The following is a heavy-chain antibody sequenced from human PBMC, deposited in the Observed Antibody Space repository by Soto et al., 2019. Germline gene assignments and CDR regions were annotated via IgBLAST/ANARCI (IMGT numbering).Heavy chain of an antibody. V-gene: IGHV3-7*01. CDR3: ASARHIGP. J-gene: IGHJ5*02. D-gene: IGHD2-21*01. CDR2: RKQDGSES. CDR1: GFTFSKYW. Sequence: GGSLRLSCAASGFTFSKYWMSWVRQAPGKGLEWVANRKQDGSESNYADSVKGRFTISRDNAENSLYLQMTSLRAEDTAVYYCASARHIGPWGQGTLVTVSS.